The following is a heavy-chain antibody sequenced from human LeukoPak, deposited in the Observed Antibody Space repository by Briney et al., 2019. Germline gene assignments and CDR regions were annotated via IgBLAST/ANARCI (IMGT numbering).Heavy chain of an antibody. CDR3: AKDPYTYFYDSSGYNFDY. J-gene: IGHJ4*02. CDR1: GFTVSSNY. D-gene: IGHD3-22*01. Sequence: QAGGSLRLSCAASGFTVSSNYMSWVRQAPGKGLEWVSIIYSGGSPYYADSVKGRFTISRDKSKNTLYLQMNSLRAEDTAVYYCAKDPYTYFYDSSGYNFDYWGQGTLVTVSS. V-gene: IGHV3-66*01. CDR2: IYSGGSP.